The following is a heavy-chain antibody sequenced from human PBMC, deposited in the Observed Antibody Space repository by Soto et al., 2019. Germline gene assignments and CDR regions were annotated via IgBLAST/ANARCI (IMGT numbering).Heavy chain of an antibody. CDR2: ISAHNGNT. V-gene: IGHV1-18*01. J-gene: IGHJ4*02. CDR3: ARGRYGDY. CDR1: GYAFTTYG. D-gene: IGHD3-10*01. Sequence: QVHLVQSGAEVKKPGASVKVSCKGSGYAFTTYGITWVRQAPGQGLEWMGWISAHNGNTNYAQKLQGRVTVTRDTXXXXXXXXXRXXXXXXXXVYYCARGRYGDYWGQGALVTVSS.